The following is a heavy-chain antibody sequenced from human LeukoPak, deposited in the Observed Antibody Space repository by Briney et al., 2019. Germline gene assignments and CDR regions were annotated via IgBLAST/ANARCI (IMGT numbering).Heavy chain of an antibody. CDR1: GGSISSYY. Sequence: SETLSLTCSVSGGSISSYYWSWIRQPPGKGLEWIGYIYYSGSTPYNPSLKSRVTITVDTSKNQFSLRLSSVAAADTAVYFCARGLAVSGRSSLDFWGQGTLVTVSS. J-gene: IGHJ4*02. CDR2: IYYSGST. CDR3: ARGLAVSGRSSLDF. V-gene: IGHV4-59*01. D-gene: IGHD6-19*01.